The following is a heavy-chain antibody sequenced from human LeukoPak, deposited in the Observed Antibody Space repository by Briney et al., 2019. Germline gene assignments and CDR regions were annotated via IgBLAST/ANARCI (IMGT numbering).Heavy chain of an antibody. V-gene: IGHV4-38-2*02. Sequence: PSETLSLTCAVSGYSISSGYYWGWIRQPPGKGLEWIGSIYHSGSTYYNPSLKSRVTISVDTSKNQFSLKLSSVTAADTAVYYCAREQWLVPDYWGQGTLGTVSS. CDR1: GYSISSGYY. J-gene: IGHJ4*02. D-gene: IGHD6-19*01. CDR3: AREQWLVPDY. CDR2: IYHSGST.